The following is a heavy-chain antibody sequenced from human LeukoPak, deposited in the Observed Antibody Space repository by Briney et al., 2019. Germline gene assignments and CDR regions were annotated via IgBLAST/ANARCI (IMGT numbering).Heavy chain of an antibody. CDR2: VGATGDNT. J-gene: IGHJ4*02. CDR3: AKDWTQFPW. CDR1: GFTFRSYA. V-gene: IGHV3-23*01. D-gene: IGHD3/OR15-3a*01. Sequence: GGSLRLSCAASGFTFRSYAMTWVRQAPGKGLEWVSSVGATGDNTYHADSVKGRFTISRDNSKNTLYLQMNSLRAEDTAVYYCAKDWTQFPWGGQGILVTVSS.